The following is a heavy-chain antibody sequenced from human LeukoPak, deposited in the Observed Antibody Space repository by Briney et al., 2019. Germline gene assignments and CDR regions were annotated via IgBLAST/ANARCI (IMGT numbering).Heavy chain of an antibody. D-gene: IGHD3-3*01. CDR3: ARDSMDFWSGYYYYYYYGMDV. J-gene: IGHJ6*02. Sequence: PGRSLRLSCAASGFTFSSYAMHWVRQAPGKGLEWVAVISYDGSNKYYADSVKGRFTISRDNSKNTLYLQKNSLRAEDTAVYYCARDSMDFWSGYYYYYYYGMDVWGQGTTVTVSS. V-gene: IGHV3-30-3*01. CDR2: ISYDGSNK. CDR1: GFTFSSYA.